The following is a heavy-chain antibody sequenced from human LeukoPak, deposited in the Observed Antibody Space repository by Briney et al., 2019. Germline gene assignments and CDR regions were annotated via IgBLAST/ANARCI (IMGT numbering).Heavy chain of an antibody. CDR2: INPNSGGT. D-gene: IGHD2-15*01. J-gene: IGHJ4*02. CDR3: ARLGCSGGSCYPQGNY. V-gene: IGHV1-2*02. CDR1: GYTFTGYY. Sequence: GASVRVSCKASGYTFTGYYIHWVRQAPGQGLEWMGWINPNSGGTNYAQKFQGRVTMTRDASISTAYMELSRLRSDDTAVYYCARLGCSGGSCYPQGNYWGQGTLVTVSS.